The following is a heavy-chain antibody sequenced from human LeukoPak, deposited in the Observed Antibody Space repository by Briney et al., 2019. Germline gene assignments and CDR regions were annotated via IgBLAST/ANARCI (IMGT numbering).Heavy chain of an antibody. CDR2: IYYSGST. CDR1: GGSISSYY. CDR3: ARDRYTSGWYAVL. Sequence: SETLSLTCTVSGGSISSYYWSWIRQPPGEGLEWIGYIYYSGSTNYNPSLKSRVTISVDTSKNQFSLKLNSVTAADTAVYYCARDRYTSGWYAVLWGRGTLVTVSS. V-gene: IGHV4-59*01. D-gene: IGHD6-19*01. J-gene: IGHJ2*01.